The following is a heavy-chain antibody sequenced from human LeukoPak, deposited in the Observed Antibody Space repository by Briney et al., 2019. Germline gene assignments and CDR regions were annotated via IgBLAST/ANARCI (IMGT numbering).Heavy chain of an antibody. V-gene: IGHV6-1*01. CDR2: TYYRSKWYN. D-gene: IGHD4-17*01. J-gene: IGHJ4*02. CDR3: AREQYDYGDDSPFDY. CDR1: GDSVSSNSAT. Sequence: SQTLSLTCAISGDSVSSNSATWTWIRQSPSGGLEWLGRTYYRSKWYNDYAVSVKSRITINPDTSKNQFSLQLISVTPEDTAVYYCAREQYDYGDDSPFDYWGQGTLVAVSS.